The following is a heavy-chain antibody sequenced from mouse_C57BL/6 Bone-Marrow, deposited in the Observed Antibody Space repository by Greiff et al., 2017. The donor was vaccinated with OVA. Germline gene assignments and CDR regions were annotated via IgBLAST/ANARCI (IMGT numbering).Heavy chain of an antibody. CDR2: ISHGGGST. V-gene: IGHV5-12*01. CDR1: GFTFSDYY. D-gene: IGHD1-1*01. J-gene: IGHJ1*03. Sequence: EVQGVESGGGLVQPGGSLKLSCAASGFTFSDYYMYWVRQTPEKRLEWVAYISHGGGSTYYPDTVKGRFTISRDKAKNTLYLQMSRLKSEDTAMYYCARDDYGSSVSSYWYFDVWGTGTTVTVSS. CDR3: ARDDYGSSVSSYWYFDV.